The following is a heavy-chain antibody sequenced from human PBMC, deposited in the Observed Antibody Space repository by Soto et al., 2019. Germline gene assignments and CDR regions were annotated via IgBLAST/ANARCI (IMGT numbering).Heavy chain of an antibody. J-gene: IGHJ6*02. CDR3: AKDLGPLRLLNYNIYGLDV. CDR2: IESGGST. D-gene: IGHD2-15*01. CDR1: GFTVSSSY. V-gene: IGHV3-53*02. Sequence: EVHLVETGGGVIQRGGSLRLSCNASGFTVSSSYMSWVRQAPGMGLEWVAVIESGGSTPYADSVKGRFTISRDNSKNIIYLELPTLRAEDTAVYYCAKDLGPLRLLNYNIYGLDVWGQGTTVTVSS.